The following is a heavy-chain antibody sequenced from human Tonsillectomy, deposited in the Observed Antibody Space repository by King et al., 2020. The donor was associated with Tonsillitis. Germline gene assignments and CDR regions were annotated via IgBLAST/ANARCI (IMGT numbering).Heavy chain of an antibody. CDR2: ISYDGSNK. CDR1: GFTFSSYG. Sequence: VQLVESGGGVVQPGRSLRLSCAASGFTFSSYGMHWLRQAPGKGLEWVAVISYDGSNKYYADSVKGRFTISRDNSKNTLYLQMNSLRAEDTAVYYCAKVLYYYDSSGYFDTFDIWGQGTMVTVSS. V-gene: IGHV3-30*18. J-gene: IGHJ3*02. D-gene: IGHD3-22*01. CDR3: AKVLYYYDSSGYFDTFDI.